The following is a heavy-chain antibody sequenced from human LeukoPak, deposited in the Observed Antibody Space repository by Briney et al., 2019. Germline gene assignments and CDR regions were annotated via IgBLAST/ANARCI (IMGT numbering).Heavy chain of an antibody. CDR3: ARHVGDGYNPDY. CDR1: GGSISSYY. J-gene: IGHJ4*02. V-gene: IGHV4-59*08. CDR2: IYYSGST. Sequence: PSETLSLTCTVSGGSISSYYWSWIRQPPGKGLEWVGYIYYSGSTNYNPSLKSRVTISVDTSKNQFSLKLSSVTAADTAVYYCARHVGDGYNPDYWGQGTLVTVSS. D-gene: IGHD5-24*01.